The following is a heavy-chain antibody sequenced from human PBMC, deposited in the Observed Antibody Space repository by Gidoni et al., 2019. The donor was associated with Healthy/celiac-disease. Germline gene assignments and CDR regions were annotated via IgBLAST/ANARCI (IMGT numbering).Heavy chain of an antibody. CDR2: IKQDGSEK. CDR3: ARAKSITIFGVVITRNYYFDY. J-gene: IGHJ4*02. D-gene: IGHD3-3*01. Sequence: EVQLVESGGGLVQPGGSLRLSCAASGFTFSSYWMSWVRQAPGKGLEWVANIKQDGSEKYYVDSVKGRFTISRDNAKNSLYLQMNSLRAEDTAVYYCARAKSITIFGVVITRNYYFDYWGQGTLVTVSS. V-gene: IGHV3-7*01. CDR1: GFTFSSYW.